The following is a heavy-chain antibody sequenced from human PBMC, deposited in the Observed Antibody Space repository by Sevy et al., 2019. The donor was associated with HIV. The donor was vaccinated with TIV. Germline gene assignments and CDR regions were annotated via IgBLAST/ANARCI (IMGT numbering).Heavy chain of an antibody. D-gene: IGHD5-18*01. CDR1: GFTVNINC. Sequence: GGSLRLSCAASGFTVNINCMTWVRQAPGKGLEGVSVIHSDDTTYHADSVKDRFTISRDNFKNTLYLHMSSLRAEDTAVYYCARGKSGYGYALNYWGQGTLVTVSS. V-gene: IGHV3-66*01. CDR3: ARGKSGYGYALNY. J-gene: IGHJ4*02. CDR2: IHSDDTT.